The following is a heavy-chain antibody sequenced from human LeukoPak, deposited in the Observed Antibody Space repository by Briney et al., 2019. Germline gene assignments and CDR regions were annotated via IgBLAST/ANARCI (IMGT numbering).Heavy chain of an antibody. CDR2: ISSSGSTI. Sequence: GGSLRLSCAASGFTFSSYEMNWVRQAPGKGLEWVSYISSSGSTIYYADSVKGRFTISRDNAKNSLYLQMNSLRAEDTAVYYCARRERDDFWSGYYGGRWGQGTLVIVSS. J-gene: IGHJ4*02. V-gene: IGHV3-48*03. CDR3: ARRERDDFWSGYYGGR. CDR1: GFTFSSYE. D-gene: IGHD3-3*01.